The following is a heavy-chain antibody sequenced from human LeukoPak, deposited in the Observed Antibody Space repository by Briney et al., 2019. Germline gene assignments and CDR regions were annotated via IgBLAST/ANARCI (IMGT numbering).Heavy chain of an antibody. J-gene: IGHJ6*02. CDR3: ARGGGLDV. V-gene: IGHV3-7*04. CDR2: INHNGNVN. Sequence: EWVASINHNGNVNYYVDSVKGRFTISGDNAKNSLYLQMSNLRAEDTAVYFCARGGGLDVWGQGATVTVSS.